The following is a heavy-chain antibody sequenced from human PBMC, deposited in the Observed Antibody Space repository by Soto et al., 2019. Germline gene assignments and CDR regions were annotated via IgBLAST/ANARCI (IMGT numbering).Heavy chain of an antibody. CDR2: IYYSGST. V-gene: IGHV4-59*01. Sequence: PSETLSLTCTVSGGSISSYYWSWIRQPPGKGLEWIGYIYYSGSTNYNPSLKSRVTISVDTSKNQFSLKLSSVTAADTAVYYCARDKRQVRYFDHGLADYYYGMDVWGQGTTVTVSS. CDR3: ARDKRQVRYFDHGLADYYYGMDV. CDR1: GGSISSYY. J-gene: IGHJ6*02. D-gene: IGHD3-9*01.